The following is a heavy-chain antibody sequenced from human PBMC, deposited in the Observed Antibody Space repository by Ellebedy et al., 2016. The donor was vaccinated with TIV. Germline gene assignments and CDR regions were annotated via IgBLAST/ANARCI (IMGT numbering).Heavy chain of an antibody. D-gene: IGHD4-17*01. J-gene: IGHJ4*02. Sequence: PGGSLRLSCAPPGFTFGTFGIHGVRQATGKGLEWVAVIWSDGNNKYYADFVKGRFTISRDNSKNTLYLQMNSLRAEDTAVYYCASRPNGDFHFLDYWGQGTLVTVSS. V-gene: IGHV3-33*08. CDR3: ASRPNGDFHFLDY. CDR2: IWSDGNNK. CDR1: GFTFGTFG.